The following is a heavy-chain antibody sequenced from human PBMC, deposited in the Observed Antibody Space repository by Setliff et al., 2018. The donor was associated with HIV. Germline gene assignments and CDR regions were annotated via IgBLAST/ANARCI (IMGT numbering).Heavy chain of an antibody. Sequence: GGSLRLSCAASGFTFSSYTMHWVRQAPGKGLEYVSAISSNGDSTYYANSVKGRFTISRDNSKNTLYLQMGSLRAEDMAVYYCARGGYSSSWSLTFFDYWGQGT. CDR3: ARGGYSSSWSLTFFDY. D-gene: IGHD6-13*01. CDR1: GFTFSSYT. V-gene: IGHV3-64*01. J-gene: IGHJ4*02. CDR2: ISSNGDST.